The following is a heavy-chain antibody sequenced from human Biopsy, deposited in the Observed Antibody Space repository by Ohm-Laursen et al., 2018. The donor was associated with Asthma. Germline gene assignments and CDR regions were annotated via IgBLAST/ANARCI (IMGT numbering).Heavy chain of an antibody. D-gene: IGHD3-10*01. J-gene: IGHJ4*01. CDR2: ISFDGSNK. CDR3: ARDFTIGSGSPFHF. CDR1: GFTFSNYG. Sequence: SLRLSCAASGFTFSNYGMHWVRQAPGKGLEWVAVISFDGSNKDYADSVKGRFTISRDNSKNTLHLEMNSLRVEDTAVYFCARDFTIGSGSPFHFWGPGTLVTVSP. V-gene: IGHV3-30*03.